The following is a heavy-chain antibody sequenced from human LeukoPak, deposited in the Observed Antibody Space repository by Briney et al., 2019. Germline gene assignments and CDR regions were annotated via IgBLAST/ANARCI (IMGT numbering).Heavy chain of an antibody. CDR3: AKWSGDYPSYYLDY. D-gene: IGHD4-17*01. CDR2: IRSDGSSK. V-gene: IGHV3-30*02. Sequence: GGSLRLSCAASGLTFSSFGLHWVRQAPGKGLEWVALIRSDGSSKNYADSVKGRFTISRDTSKNTVHLQMNNLRAEDTAVYYCAKWSGDYPSYYLDYWGQGTLVTVSS. J-gene: IGHJ4*02. CDR1: GLTFSSFG.